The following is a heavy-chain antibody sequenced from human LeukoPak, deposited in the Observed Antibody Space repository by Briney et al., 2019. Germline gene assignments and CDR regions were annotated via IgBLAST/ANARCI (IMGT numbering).Heavy chain of an antibody. CDR1: GDSISSGSYY. J-gene: IGHJ6*03. CDR2: IYSNGDT. CDR3: ASRHSKQQPYYYYMDI. Sequence: SQTLSLTCTVSGDSISSGSYYSSWIRQPAGKGLEWIGRIYSNGDTKYNTSLKSRVTISVDTSKNQFSLKLTSATAADTAVYYCASRHSKQQPYYYYMDIWGKGTTVTVSS. V-gene: IGHV4-61*02. D-gene: IGHD6-13*01.